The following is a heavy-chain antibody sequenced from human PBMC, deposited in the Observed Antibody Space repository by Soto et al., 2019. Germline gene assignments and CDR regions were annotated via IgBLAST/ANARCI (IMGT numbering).Heavy chain of an antibody. Sequence: QVRLQESGPGLLKPSETPSLTCTVSGGSINTFYWSWVRQPAGKGLEWIGRIFSSGSTSFNPSLESRVAMSVDTSKNHFSLNLSSVTAADMAVYYCAREGSYSANNFAHGIQLWSFDFWGQGALVTVSS. CDR1: GGSINTFY. J-gene: IGHJ4*02. V-gene: IGHV4-4*07. D-gene: IGHD5-18*01. CDR2: IFSSGST. CDR3: AREGSYSANNFAHGIQLWSFDF.